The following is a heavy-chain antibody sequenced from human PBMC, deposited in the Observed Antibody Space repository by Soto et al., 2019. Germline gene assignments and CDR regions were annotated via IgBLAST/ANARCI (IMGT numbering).Heavy chain of an antibody. J-gene: IGHJ6*01. D-gene: IGHD2-8*01. Sequence: QVQLVESGGGVVQPGRSLRLSCAASGFTFKSYGMHWVRQAPGKGLEWVAVIWYDGSTKYYADSVKGRFTISRDKSKNTLCLPMNSLRVEDPAESYCGGVYCTNGVCFFYGMDVWGQGTTVTVSS. CDR2: IWYDGSTK. CDR3: GGVYCTNGVCFFYGMDV. V-gene: IGHV3-33*01. CDR1: GFTFKSYG.